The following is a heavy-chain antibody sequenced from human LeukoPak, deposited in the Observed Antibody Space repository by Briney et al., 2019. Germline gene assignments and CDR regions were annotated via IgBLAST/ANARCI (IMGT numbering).Heavy chain of an antibody. D-gene: IGHD3-10*01. CDR2: IYYSGST. CDR3: ARRSITMVRGVRGWFDP. V-gene: IGHV4-59*12. Sequence: NASETLSLTCTVSGGSISSYYWSWIRQPPGKGLEWIGYIYYSGSTNYNPSLKSRVTISVDTSKNQFSLKLSSVTAADTAVYYCARRSITMVRGVRGWFDPWGQGTLVTVSS. CDR1: GGSISSYY. J-gene: IGHJ5*02.